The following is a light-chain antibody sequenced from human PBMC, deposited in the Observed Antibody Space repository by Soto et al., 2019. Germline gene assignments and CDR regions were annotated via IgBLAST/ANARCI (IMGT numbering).Light chain of an antibody. J-gene: IGLJ2*01. CDR2: DVN. Sequence: QSALTQPASVSGSPGQSITISCTGTSSDIGAYNFVSWYQQHPGKAPKLMLYDVNIRPSGVSNRFSGSKSGNTASLTISGIQDEDEADYYCTSWTTSTTMLFGGGTKLTVL. CDR3: TSWTTSTTML. CDR1: SSDIGAYNF. V-gene: IGLV2-14*03.